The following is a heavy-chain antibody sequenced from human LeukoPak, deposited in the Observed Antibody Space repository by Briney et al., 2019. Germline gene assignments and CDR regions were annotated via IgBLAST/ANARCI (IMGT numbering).Heavy chain of an antibody. CDR3: AKGPGAQYCSSTSCYTAGDWFDP. D-gene: IGHD2-2*02. V-gene: IGHV3-23*01. CDR1: GFTFSSYA. J-gene: IGHJ5*02. CDR2: ISGSGGST. Sequence: PGGSLRLSCAASGFTFSSYAMSWVRRAPGKGLEWVSAISGSGGSTYYADSVKGRFTISRDNSKNTLYLQMNSLRAEDTAVYYCAKGPGAQYCSSTSCYTAGDWFDPWGQGTLVTVSS.